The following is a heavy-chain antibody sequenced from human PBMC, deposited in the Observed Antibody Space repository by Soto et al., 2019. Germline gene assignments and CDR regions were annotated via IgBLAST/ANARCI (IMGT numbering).Heavy chain of an antibody. J-gene: IGHJ3*02. D-gene: IGHD1-26*01. CDR2: MSHTASA. V-gene: IGHV4-31*03. CDR3: ARGVVSPATSAAFDI. Sequence: QVQLQESGPGLVKPSQTLSLTCTVSGGSISSNSYFWSWIRQHPGKGLEWIGYMSHTASAYYSPSLERRVTSSVVTAKNQFSLGLNSVTAADTAVYYCARGVVSPATSAAFDIWGQGTMVTVSS. CDR1: GGSISSNSYF.